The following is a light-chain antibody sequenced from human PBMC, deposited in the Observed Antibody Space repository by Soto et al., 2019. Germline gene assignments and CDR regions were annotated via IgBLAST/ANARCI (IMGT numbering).Light chain of an antibody. CDR1: FSDVGGYDY. CDR3: RSPTSGSTRV. V-gene: IGLV2-14*01. CDR2: EVT. J-gene: IGLJ1*01. Sequence: QSALTQPASVSGSPGQSIAISCTGTFSDVGGYDYVSWYQQHPDKAPKLMIYEVTKRPSGVSNRFSGSKSGNTASLTISGLQPEDEADSYCRSPTSGSTRVFGSGTKLTVL.